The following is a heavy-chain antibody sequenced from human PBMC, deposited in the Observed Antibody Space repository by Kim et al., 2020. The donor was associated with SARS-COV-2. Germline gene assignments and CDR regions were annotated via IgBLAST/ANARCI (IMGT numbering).Heavy chain of an antibody. CDR2: TNRDGSEN. CDR1: GFTFSDYW. V-gene: IGHV3-7*03. Sequence: GGSLRLSCVGSGFTFSDYWMSWVRQAPGKGLEWVANTNRDGSENYYVDSVKGRFTISRENVKSSLYLQMNSLRAEDTALYYCVRERQIWLREVDCWGQGTLVTVSS. D-gene: IGHD5-18*01. CDR3: VRERQIWLREVDC. J-gene: IGHJ4*02.